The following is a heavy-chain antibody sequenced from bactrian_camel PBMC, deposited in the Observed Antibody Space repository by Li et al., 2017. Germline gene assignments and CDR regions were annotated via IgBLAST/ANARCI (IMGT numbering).Heavy chain of an antibody. CDR1: TDISYSLLS. CDR3: AAARWAYQDDALRDSDFVF. D-gene: IGHD4*01. Sequence: HVQLVESGGGSVEAGGSLTLSCAASTDISYSLLSMAWFRQRPGKEREGVAAIDKGGSPSYTASVNGRFTISKDNAKNTVYLQMNSLKPEDTAMYFCAAARWAYQDDALRDSDFVFWGQGTQVTVS. J-gene: IGHJ6*01. CDR2: IDKGGSP. V-gene: IGHV3S53*01.